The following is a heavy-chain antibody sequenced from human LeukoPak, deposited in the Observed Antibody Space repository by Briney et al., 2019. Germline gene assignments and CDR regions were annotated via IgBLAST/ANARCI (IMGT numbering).Heavy chain of an antibody. V-gene: IGHV3-7*01. D-gene: IGHD3-16*02. J-gene: IGHJ5*02. CDR2: INRDGSET. CDR1: GFTFSDDR. Sequence: GGSLRLSCAASGFTFSDDRMSWVRQAPGKGLESVANINRDGSETFYVDSVKGRFTVSRDNAKNSLYLQMNSLRAEDTAVYYCSRDIGLSWGQGTLITVSS. CDR3: SRDIGLS.